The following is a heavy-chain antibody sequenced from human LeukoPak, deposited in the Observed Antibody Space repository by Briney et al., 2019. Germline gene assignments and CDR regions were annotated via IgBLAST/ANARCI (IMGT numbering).Heavy chain of an antibody. D-gene: IGHD2-2*01. CDR2: IYYSGST. J-gene: IGHJ4*02. CDR1: GGSISSGDYY. CDR3: AREYCSSTSCPLNFDY. V-gene: IGHV4-30-4*01. Sequence: PSQTLSLTCTVSGGSISSGDYYWSWIRQPPGKGLEWIGYIYYSGSTNYNPSLKSRVTMSVDTSKNQFSLKLSSVTAADTAVYYCAREYCSSTSCPLNFDYWGQGTLVTVSS.